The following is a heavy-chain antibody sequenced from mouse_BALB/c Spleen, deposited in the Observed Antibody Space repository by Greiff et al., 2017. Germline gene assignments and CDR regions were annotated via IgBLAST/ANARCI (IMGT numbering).Heavy chain of an antibody. CDR1: GYSFTGYY. CDR2: INPYNGAT. D-gene: IGHD2-4*01. J-gene: IGHJ2*01. V-gene: IGHV1-31*01. CDR3: ARGDYDYDGGYFDD. Sequence: EVQLQQSGPELVKPGASVKISCKASGYSFTGYYMHWVKQSHVTSLEWIGRINPYNGATSYNQNFKDKASLTVDKSSSTAYMELHSLTSEDSAVYYCARGDYDYDGGYFDDWGQGTTLTVSS.